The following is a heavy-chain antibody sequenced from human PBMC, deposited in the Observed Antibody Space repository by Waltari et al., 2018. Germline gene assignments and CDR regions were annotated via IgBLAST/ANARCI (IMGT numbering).Heavy chain of an antibody. J-gene: IGHJ4*02. CDR1: GFSLSTSGVG. Sequence: QITLKESGPTLVKPTQTLTLTCTFSGFSLSTSGVGVGWIRQPTGKALEWLALIYWNDDKRYSTSLKSMLTITKDTSKNQVVLTMTNRDPVDTATYYCAHSPSGKVRAKRDFDYWGQGTLVTVSS. V-gene: IGHV2-5*01. CDR3: AHSPSGKVRAKRDFDY. D-gene: IGHD1-26*01. CDR2: IYWNDDK.